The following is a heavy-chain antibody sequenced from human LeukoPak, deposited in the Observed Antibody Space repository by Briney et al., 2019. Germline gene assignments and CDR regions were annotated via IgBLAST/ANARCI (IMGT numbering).Heavy chain of an antibody. Sequence: GESLKISCKGSGYSFTSSWVGWVRQMPGKGLEWMGIIYPGDSDTRYSPSFQGQVTITDDKSISPASLQGGSLKASDTAMYGCARPCPDRDPVGAIDIWGQGTMVTVSP. J-gene: IGHJ3*02. V-gene: IGHV5-51*01. CDR3: ARPCPDRDPVGAIDI. D-gene: IGHD1-14*01. CDR1: GYSFTSSW. CDR2: IYPGDSDT.